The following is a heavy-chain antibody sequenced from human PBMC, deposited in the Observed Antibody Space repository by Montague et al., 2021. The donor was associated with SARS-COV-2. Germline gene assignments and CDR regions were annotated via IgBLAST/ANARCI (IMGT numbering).Heavy chain of an antibody. J-gene: IGHJ5*02. CDR3: AGGGYSSSWYGEKNWFDP. Sequence: SETLSLTCSVYGGSFSSYYWSWIRQPPGEGLEWIGEINHNGSTXXXPSXXXRVTISVDTSKNQFSLKLSSVTAADTAAYYCAGGGYSSSWYGEKNWFDPWGQGTLVTVSS. D-gene: IGHD6-13*01. CDR2: INHNGST. CDR1: GGSFSSYY. V-gene: IGHV4-34*01.